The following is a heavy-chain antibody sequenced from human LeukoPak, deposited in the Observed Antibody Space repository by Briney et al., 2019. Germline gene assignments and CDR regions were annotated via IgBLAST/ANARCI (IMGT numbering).Heavy chain of an antibody. D-gene: IGHD5-12*01. CDR3: ARHGYSGYDRYFDY. V-gene: IGHV4-39*01. CDR2: IYYSGST. CDR1: GGSISSSSYY. J-gene: IGHJ4*02. Sequence: PSETLSLTCTVSGGSISSSSYYWGWIRQPPGKGLEWIGSIYYSGSTYYNPSLKRRVTISVDTSKNQFSLKLSPVTAADTAVYYCARHGYSGYDRYFDYWGQGTLVTVSS.